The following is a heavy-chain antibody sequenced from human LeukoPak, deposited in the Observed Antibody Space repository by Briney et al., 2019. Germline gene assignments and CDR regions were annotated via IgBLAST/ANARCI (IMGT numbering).Heavy chain of an antibody. D-gene: IGHD1-26*01. CDR1: GFSFVSYG. CDR2: ISNEGSNT. V-gene: IGHV3-30*03. J-gene: IGHJ4*02. Sequence: PGGSLRLSCAASGFSFVSYGIHWVRQAPGKGLEWVAVISNEGSNTYHADSVKGRFTISRDNAKNSLYLQMNSLRAEDTAVYYCARGGMGAHDYWGQGTLVTVSS. CDR3: ARGGMGAHDY.